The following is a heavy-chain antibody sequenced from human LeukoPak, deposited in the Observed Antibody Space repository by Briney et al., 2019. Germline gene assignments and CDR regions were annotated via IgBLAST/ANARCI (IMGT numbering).Heavy chain of an antibody. J-gene: IGHJ4*02. Sequence: SETLSLSCSVSGGSISGTNYYWGWIRQPPGKGLEWIGTIYNSGRTYYNPSLKSRVTISVDTSKHQFSLRLSSVTAADTAVFYCARSYCGGDCHASGRIDYWGQGTMVTVSS. CDR2: IYNSGRT. CDR1: GGSISGTNYY. D-gene: IGHD2-21*02. V-gene: IGHV4-39*01. CDR3: ARSYCGGDCHASGRIDY.